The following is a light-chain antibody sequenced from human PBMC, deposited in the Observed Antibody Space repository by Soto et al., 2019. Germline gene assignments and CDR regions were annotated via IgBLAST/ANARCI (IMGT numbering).Light chain of an antibody. V-gene: IGLV2-14*01. CDR2: HVS. CDR3: YSYTTSSTYV. J-gene: IGLJ1*01. Sequence: QSALTQPASVSGSPGQSITISCTGNSSDVGGYNYVSWYQQHPAKVPKLMIYHVSNRPSGVSDRFSGSKSGNTASLTISGLQAEDEADYYCYSYTTSSTYVFGTGTKLTVL. CDR1: SSDVGGYNY.